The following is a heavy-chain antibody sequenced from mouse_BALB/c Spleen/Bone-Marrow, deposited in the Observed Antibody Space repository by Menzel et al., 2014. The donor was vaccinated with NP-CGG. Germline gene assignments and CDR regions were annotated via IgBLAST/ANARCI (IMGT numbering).Heavy chain of an antibody. V-gene: IGHV1-4*01. CDR3: ARDWYFDV. Sequence: VHLVESGAELAKPGASVKMSCKASGYTFTSYRMHWVKQRPGQGLEWIGYINPSTGYTEYNQKFKDKATLTADKSSSTAYMQLSSLTSEDSAVYYCARDWYFDVWGAGTTVTVSS. J-gene: IGHJ1*01. CDR2: INPSTGYT. CDR1: GYTFTSYR.